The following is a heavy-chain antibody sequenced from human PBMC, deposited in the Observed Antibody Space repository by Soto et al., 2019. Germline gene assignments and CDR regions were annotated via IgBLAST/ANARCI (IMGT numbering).Heavy chain of an antibody. Sequence: ASVKVSCKASGYIFTNYGISWVRQAPGQGLEWMGWISAYNGNTNYVQKLQGRVTMTTDTSTSTAYMELRSLRSDDTAVYYCARESGLRFLEWSILDYWGQGTLVTVSA. V-gene: IGHV1-18*01. J-gene: IGHJ4*02. D-gene: IGHD3-3*01. CDR1: GYIFTNYG. CDR3: ARESGLRFLEWSILDY. CDR2: ISAYNGNT.